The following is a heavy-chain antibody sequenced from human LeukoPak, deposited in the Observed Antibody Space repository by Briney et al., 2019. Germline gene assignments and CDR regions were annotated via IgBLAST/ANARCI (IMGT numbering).Heavy chain of an antibody. CDR3: ARGRGIAAAGDFDY. J-gene: IGHJ4*02. CDR2: MNLNSGNT. Sequence: ASVKVSCKASGYTFTSYDINWVRQATGQGLEWMGWMNLNSGNTGYAQKFQGRVTMTRNTSISTAYMELSSLRSEDTAVYYCARGRGIAAAGDFDYWGQGTLVTVSS. D-gene: IGHD6-13*01. CDR1: GYTFTSYD. V-gene: IGHV1-8*01.